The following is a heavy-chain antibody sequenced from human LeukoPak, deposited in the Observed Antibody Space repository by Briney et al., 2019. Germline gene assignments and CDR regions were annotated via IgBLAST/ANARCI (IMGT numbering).Heavy chain of an antibody. Sequence: SETLSLTCAVYGGSFSGYYWSWIRQPPGKGLEWIGEINHSGSTNYNPSLKSRVTISIDTSKNQFSLKLSSVTAADTAVYYCASNNYYDSSGYLYWGQGTLVTVSS. D-gene: IGHD3-22*01. CDR2: INHSGST. V-gene: IGHV4-34*01. J-gene: IGHJ4*02. CDR1: GGSFSGYY. CDR3: ASNNYYDSSGYLY.